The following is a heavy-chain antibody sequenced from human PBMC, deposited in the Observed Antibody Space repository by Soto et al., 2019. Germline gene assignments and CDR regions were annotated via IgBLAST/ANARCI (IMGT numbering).Heavy chain of an antibody. CDR2: INGGSGNT. CDR3: ARSDAYSGSYPYYYGMDV. D-gene: IGHD1-26*01. V-gene: IGHV1-3*01. J-gene: IGHJ6*02. Sequence: ASVKVSCKASGYTFSGYSLHWVRQAPGQRLEWMGWINGGSGNTQYSQNFQGRVTMTRDTSTSTAYMELRSLRSDDTAVYYCARSDAYSGSYPYYYGMDVWGQGTTVTVSS. CDR1: GYTFSGYS.